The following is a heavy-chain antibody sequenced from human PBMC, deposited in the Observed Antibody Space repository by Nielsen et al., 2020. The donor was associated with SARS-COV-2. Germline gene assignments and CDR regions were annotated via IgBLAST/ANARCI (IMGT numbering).Heavy chain of an antibody. CDR3: ARVRSSWYGRKDWFDP. D-gene: IGHD6-13*01. V-gene: IGHV1-3*01. Sequence: ASVKVSCKASGYTFTSYAMHWVRQAPGQRLEWMGWINAGNGNTKYSQKFQGRVTITRDTSASTAYMELSSLRSEDTAVYYCARVRSSWYGRKDWFDPWGQGTLVTVSS. CDR2: INAGNGNT. J-gene: IGHJ5*02. CDR1: GYTFTSYA.